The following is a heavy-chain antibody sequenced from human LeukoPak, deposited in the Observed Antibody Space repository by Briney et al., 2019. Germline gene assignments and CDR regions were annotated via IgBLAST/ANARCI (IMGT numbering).Heavy chain of an antibody. CDR3: ATMGRYCSSTSCYNYYYYMDV. CDR2: FDPEDGET. CDR1: GYTLTELS. Sequence: GASVKVSCKVSGYTLTELSMHWVRQAPGKGLEWMGGFDPEDGETIYAQKFQGRVTMTEDTSTDTAYMELSSLRSEDTAVYYCATMGRYCSSTSCYNYYYYMDVWGKGTTVTVSS. J-gene: IGHJ6*03. V-gene: IGHV1-24*01. D-gene: IGHD2-2*02.